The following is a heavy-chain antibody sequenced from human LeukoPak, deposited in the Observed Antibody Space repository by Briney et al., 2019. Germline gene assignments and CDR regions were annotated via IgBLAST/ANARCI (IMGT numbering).Heavy chain of an antibody. CDR2: IIPIFGTA. CDR3: TRDAQYSSSSAYFDY. Sequence: SVKVSCKASGGTFSSYAISWVRQAPGQGLEWMGRIIPIFGTANYAQKFQGRVTITTDESTSTAYMELSSLRSEDTAVYYCTRDAQYSSSSAYFDYWGQGTLVTVSS. D-gene: IGHD6-6*01. CDR1: GGTFSSYA. J-gene: IGHJ4*02. V-gene: IGHV1-69*05.